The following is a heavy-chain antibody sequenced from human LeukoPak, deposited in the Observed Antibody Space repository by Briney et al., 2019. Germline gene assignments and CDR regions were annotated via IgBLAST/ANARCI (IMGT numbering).Heavy chain of an antibody. D-gene: IGHD3-10*01. J-gene: IGHJ5*02. V-gene: IGHV1-46*01. CDR2: INPSGRTT. CDR3: ARERFGLDP. Sequence: LEWMGIINPSGRTTSYAQKFQGRVTMNRETSTSTVYMELSSLRSEYTAVYYCARERFGLDPWGQGTLVTVSS.